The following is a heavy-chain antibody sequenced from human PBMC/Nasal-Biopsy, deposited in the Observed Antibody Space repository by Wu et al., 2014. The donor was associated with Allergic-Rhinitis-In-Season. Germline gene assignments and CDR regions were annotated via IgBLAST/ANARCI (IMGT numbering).Heavy chain of an antibody. J-gene: IGHJ4*02. CDR1: GGSFSTYY. D-gene: IGHD2/OR15-2a*01. V-gene: IGHV4-59*01. CDR3: ARDLSSI. Sequence: TLSLTCAVYGGSFSTYYWTWIRQAPGQGLDWIGNIYYTGSSSYNPSLKSRVSMSVDTSKNQFSLRLTSVTAADTAVYYCARDLSSIWGQGTLVTVSS. CDR2: IYYTGSS.